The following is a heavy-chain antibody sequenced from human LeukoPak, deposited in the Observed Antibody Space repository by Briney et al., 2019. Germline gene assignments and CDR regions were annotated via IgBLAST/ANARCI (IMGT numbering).Heavy chain of an antibody. J-gene: IGHJ4*02. V-gene: IGHV1-2*02. CDR2: INPNSGGT. D-gene: IGHD3-22*01. CDR1: GYTFTGYY. Sequence: ASVKVSCKASGYTFTGYYMHWVRQAPGQGLEWMGWINPNSGGTNYAQKFQGRVTMTRDTSIITAYMELSRLRSDDTAVYYCARIDYYDSSGYLDYWGQGTLVTVSS. CDR3: ARIDYYDSSGYLDY.